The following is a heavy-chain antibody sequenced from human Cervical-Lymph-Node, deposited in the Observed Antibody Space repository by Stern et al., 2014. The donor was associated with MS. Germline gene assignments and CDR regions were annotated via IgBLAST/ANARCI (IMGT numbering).Heavy chain of an antibody. D-gene: IGHD3-9*01. CDR2: IGGYDGDT. CDR1: SYTFSSYG. Sequence: DQLVESGADVKKPGASVKVSCKASSYTFSSYGIAWVRQAPGQGLEWMGWIGGYDGDTNYAPKLQGRVTLTTDPSTRTAYMEIRSLRFDDTAVYYCARAYFDSYGLDVWGQGTTVTVSS. J-gene: IGHJ6*02. CDR3: ARAYFDSYGLDV. V-gene: IGHV1-18*04.